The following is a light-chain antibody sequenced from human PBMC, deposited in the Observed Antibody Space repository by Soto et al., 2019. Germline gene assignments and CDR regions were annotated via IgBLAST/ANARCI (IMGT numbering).Light chain of an antibody. Sequence: LTQPASVSGSPGQSITISCTGTSSDVGGYNYVSWYQQHPGKAPKLMIYEVSNRPSGVSFRFSGSKSGNTASLTISGLQAEDEADYYCSSYSAGDTLYVFGSGTKVTVL. V-gene: IGLV2-14*01. J-gene: IGLJ1*01. CDR2: EVS. CDR1: SSDVGGYNY. CDR3: SSYSAGDTLYV.